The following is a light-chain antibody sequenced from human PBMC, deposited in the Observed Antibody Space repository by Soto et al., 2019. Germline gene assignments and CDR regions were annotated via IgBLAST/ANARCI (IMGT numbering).Light chain of an antibody. CDR2: GAF. CDR1: QYVNSHY. CDR3: QQYSASTLT. J-gene: IGKJ4*01. V-gene: IGKV3-20*01. Sequence: EVVLTQSPGTLSLSPGERGTLSCRASQYVNSHYLAWYQQKPGQAPRLLIFGAFNRASGVPDRFRGSGSGTDLSLTISALEPEDFAVYYCQQYSASTLTFGGGTRVDVK.